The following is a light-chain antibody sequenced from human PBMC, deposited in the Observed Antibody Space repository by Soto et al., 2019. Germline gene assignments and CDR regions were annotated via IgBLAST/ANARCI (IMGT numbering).Light chain of an antibody. V-gene: IGLV1-40*01. Sequence: QSVLTQPPSVSGAPGQRVTISCTGSGSTIGAGYDVHWYQQLPGTAPKLLIYDNTNRPSGVPDRFSGSKSGASASLAISGLQAEDEADYYCQSYDRSLSGSVFGGGTKLTVL. CDR3: QSYDRSLSGSV. CDR2: DNT. CDR1: GSTIGAGYD. J-gene: IGLJ3*02.